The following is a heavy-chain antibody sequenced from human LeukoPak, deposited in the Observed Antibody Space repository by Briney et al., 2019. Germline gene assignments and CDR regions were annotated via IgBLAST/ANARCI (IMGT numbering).Heavy chain of an antibody. J-gene: IGHJ4*02. Sequence: GGSLRLSCAASGFTVSSNYMSWVRQAPGKGLEWVSAISGSGGSTYYADSVKGRFTISRDNSKNTLYLQMNSLRAEDTAVYYCAKDYSLYYYDSSGYIPWNYWGQGTLVTVSS. D-gene: IGHD3-22*01. CDR3: AKDYSLYYYDSSGYIPWNY. V-gene: IGHV3-23*01. CDR1: GFTVSSNY. CDR2: ISGSGGST.